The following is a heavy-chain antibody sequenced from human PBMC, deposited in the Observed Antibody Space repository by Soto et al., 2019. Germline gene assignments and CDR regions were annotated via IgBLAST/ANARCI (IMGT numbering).Heavy chain of an antibody. J-gene: IGHJ4*02. CDR2: SSASGGST. D-gene: IGHD6-19*01. CDR1: GFPFSSSA. CDR3: AKDGQWLDVHFDY. V-gene: IGHV3-23*01. Sequence: GGSLRLSCTASGFPFSSSAMSWFRQAPGKGLEWVSISSASGGSTYHADSVKGRFSISRDNSKNTLYLQMTRLRTEDTAVYYCAKDGQWLDVHFDYWGQGALVTVSS.